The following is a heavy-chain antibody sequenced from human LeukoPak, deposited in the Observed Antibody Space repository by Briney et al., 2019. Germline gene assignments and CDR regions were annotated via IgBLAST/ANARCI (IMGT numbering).Heavy chain of an antibody. D-gene: IGHD3-22*01. Sequence: GGSLRLSCAASGYTFSSYSMNWVRQAPGKGLEWVSSISSSSSYIYYADSVKGRFTISRDNAKNSLYLQMNSPRAEDTAVYYCARDPVTYDSLWGQGTLVTVSS. CDR2: ISSSSSYI. CDR1: GYTFSSYS. CDR3: ARDPVTYDSL. J-gene: IGHJ4*02. V-gene: IGHV3-21*01.